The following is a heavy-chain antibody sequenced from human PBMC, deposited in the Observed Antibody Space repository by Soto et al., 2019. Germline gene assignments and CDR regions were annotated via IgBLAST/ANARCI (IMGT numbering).Heavy chain of an antibody. Sequence: QVQLEQSGSEVKKSGSSVKVSCKASGYSFSSHAITWVRQAPGQGLEWMGGIIPVFGTPSYAQKFQGRVTISAEKSTNTSYLELRSLRSEDTAIYYCARGGALSTSLYWGDGLDSWGQGTQVTVSS. CDR2: IIPVFGTP. V-gene: IGHV1-69*06. CDR3: ARGGALSTSLYWGDGLDS. D-gene: IGHD2-15*01. CDR1: GYSFSSHA. J-gene: IGHJ4*02.